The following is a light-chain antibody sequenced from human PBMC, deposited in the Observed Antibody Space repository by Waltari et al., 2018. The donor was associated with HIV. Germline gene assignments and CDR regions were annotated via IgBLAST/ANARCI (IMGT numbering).Light chain of an antibody. J-gene: IGKJ1*01. CDR2: DAS. V-gene: IGKV3-11*01. CDR1: QSVSSY. CDR3: QQRSHWPPWT. Sequence: EIVLTQSPGTLSLSPGERATLSCRASQSVSSYLAWYKQKPGQAPRLLIYDASNRATGIPARFSGSGSGTDFTLTITSLEPADFAVYYCQQRSHWPPWTFGQGTKLEIK.